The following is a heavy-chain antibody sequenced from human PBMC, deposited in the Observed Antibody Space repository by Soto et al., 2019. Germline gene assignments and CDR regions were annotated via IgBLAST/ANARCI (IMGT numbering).Heavy chain of an antibody. Sequence: SVKVSCKASGGTFSSYAISWVRQAPGQGLEWMGGIIPIFGTANYAQKFQGRVTITADESTSTAYMELSSLRSEDTAVYYCARAAYCGGDCYNWFDPWGQGTLVTVSS. D-gene: IGHD2-21*02. V-gene: IGHV1-69*13. J-gene: IGHJ5*02. CDR3: ARAAYCGGDCYNWFDP. CDR2: IIPIFGTA. CDR1: GGTFSSYA.